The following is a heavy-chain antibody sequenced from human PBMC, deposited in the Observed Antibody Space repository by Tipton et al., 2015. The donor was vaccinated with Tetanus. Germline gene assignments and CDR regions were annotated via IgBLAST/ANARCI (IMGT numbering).Heavy chain of an antibody. V-gene: IGHV1-2*02. CDR1: GYTFTGYY. Sequence: QSGPEVKKPGASVKVSCKAPGYTFTGYYMHWVRQAPGQGLEWMGWINPNSGGTNYAQKFQGRVTMTRDTSISTAYMELSRLRSDDTAVYYCARVPGYGSGSYWINWFDPWGQGTLVTVSS. CDR3: ARVPGYGSGSYWINWFDP. J-gene: IGHJ5*02. CDR2: INPNSGGT. D-gene: IGHD3-10*01.